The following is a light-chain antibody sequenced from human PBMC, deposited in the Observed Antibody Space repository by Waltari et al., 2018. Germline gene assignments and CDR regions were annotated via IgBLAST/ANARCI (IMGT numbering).Light chain of an antibody. J-gene: IGKJ4*01. CDR3: QQYGGSPLLT. CDR2: GAS. Sequence: EIVLTQSPGTLSLSPGERATLSCRASQSVSSRYLVWYQQKPGQAPRLLIYGASSRATGIPDRFSGSGSGTDFTLTISRLEPEDFAVYYCQQYGGSPLLTFGGGTKVEIK. CDR1: QSVSSRY. V-gene: IGKV3-20*01.